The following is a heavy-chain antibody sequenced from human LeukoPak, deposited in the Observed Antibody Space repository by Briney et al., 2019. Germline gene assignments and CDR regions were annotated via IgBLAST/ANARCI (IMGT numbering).Heavy chain of an antibody. CDR2: IYYSGST. J-gene: IGHJ4*02. V-gene: IGHV4-39*07. Sequence: SETLSLTCTVSGGSISSSSYYWGWIRQPPGKGLEWIGSIYYSGSTYYNPSLKSRVTISVDTSKNQFSLKLSSVTAADTAVYYCARDGRGSSSGQIYWGQGTLVTVSS. D-gene: IGHD6-6*01. CDR1: GGSISSSSYY. CDR3: ARDGRGSSSGQIY.